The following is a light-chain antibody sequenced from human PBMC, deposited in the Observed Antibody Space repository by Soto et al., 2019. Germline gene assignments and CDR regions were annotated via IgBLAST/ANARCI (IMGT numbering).Light chain of an antibody. V-gene: IGKV3D-20*02. CDR3: QQHSNGPLT. Sequence: EIVLTQSPGTLSLSPWERATLSCRASQSVSSSYLAWYQQKPGQAPRRLIFDASNRATGIPVRFSGSGSGTDFTLTISSREPEDFTGYYCQQHSNGPLTFGGGTKVDIK. CDR1: QSVSSSY. CDR2: DAS. J-gene: IGKJ4*01.